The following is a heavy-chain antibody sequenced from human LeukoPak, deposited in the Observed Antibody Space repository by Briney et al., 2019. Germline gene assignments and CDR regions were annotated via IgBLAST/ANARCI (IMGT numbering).Heavy chain of an antibody. J-gene: IGHJ4*02. D-gene: IGHD6-19*01. CDR1: GYTFTSYG. CDR2: ISAYNGNT. Sequence: ASVKVSCKASGYTFTSYGISWVRQAPGQGLEWMGWISAYNGNTNYAQKLQGRVTMTTDTSTSTAYMELRSLRSDDTAVYYCARARSSGWYRGGDFDYWGQGTLVTVSS. V-gene: IGHV1-18*01. CDR3: ARARSSGWYRGGDFDY.